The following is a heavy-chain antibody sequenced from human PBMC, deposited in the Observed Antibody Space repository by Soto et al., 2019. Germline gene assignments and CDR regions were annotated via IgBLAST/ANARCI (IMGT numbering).Heavy chain of an antibody. Sequence: GGSLRLSCAASGFTFSSYSMNWVRQAPGKGLEWVSYISSSSSTIYYADSVKGRFTISRDNAKNSLYLQMNSLRAEDTAVYYCARDTGVGDYYYYMDVWGKGTTVTVSS. D-gene: IGHD3-3*01. V-gene: IGHV3-48*01. J-gene: IGHJ6*03. CDR2: ISSSSSTI. CDR3: ARDTGVGDYYYYMDV. CDR1: GFTFSSYS.